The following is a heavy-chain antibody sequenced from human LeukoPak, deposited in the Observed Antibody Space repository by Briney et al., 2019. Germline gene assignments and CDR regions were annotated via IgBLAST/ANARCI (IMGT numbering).Heavy chain of an antibody. V-gene: IGHV3-66*01. CDR2: IYSGGST. Sequence: PGGSLRLSCAASGFTVSSNYMSWVRQAPGKGLEWVSVIYSGGSTYYADSVKGRFTISRDNSKNTLYLQINSLRAEDTAMYYCARDLIQLWRPGAFDIWGQGTMVTVSS. J-gene: IGHJ3*02. CDR3: ARDLIQLWRPGAFDI. D-gene: IGHD5-24*01. CDR1: GFTVSSNY.